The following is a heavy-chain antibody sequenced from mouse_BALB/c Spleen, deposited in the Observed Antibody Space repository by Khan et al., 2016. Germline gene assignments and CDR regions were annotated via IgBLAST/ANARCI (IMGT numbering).Heavy chain of an antibody. Sequence: EVQLLESGGGLVQPGGSLTLSCTASGFAFSRYWMSWVRQAPGKGIEWIGEINPDSSTINYTPSLKAKFIISRDNAKNTLYLQMSTVRSEDTALYYRASTYWYFEVWGAGTTVTVSS. V-gene: IGHV4-1*02. CDR1: GFAFSRYW. CDR2: INPDSSTI. J-gene: IGHJ1*01. CDR3: ASTYWYFEV.